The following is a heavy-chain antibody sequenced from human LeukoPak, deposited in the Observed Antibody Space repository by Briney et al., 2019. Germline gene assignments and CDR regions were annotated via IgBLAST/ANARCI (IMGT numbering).Heavy chain of an antibody. CDR2: IIPIFGTA. V-gene: IGHV1-69*06. CDR3: ARKDTAMAGGFDY. CDR1: GGTFSSYA. J-gene: IGHJ4*02. Sequence: SVKVSCKASGGTFSSYAISWVRQAPGQGLEWMGGIIPIFGTANYAQKFRGRVTITADKSTSTAYMELSSLRSEDTAVYYCARKDTAMAGGFDYWGQGTLVTVSS. D-gene: IGHD5-18*01.